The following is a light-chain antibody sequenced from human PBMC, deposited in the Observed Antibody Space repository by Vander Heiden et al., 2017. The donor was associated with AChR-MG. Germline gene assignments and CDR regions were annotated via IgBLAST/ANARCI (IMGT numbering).Light chain of an antibody. V-gene: IGLV2-8*01. CDR1: STDVGYYNY. CDR2: EVY. Sequence: QSALTQPPSASGSPGQSVTISCTGTSTDVGYYNYVSWYQQHPGKAPKLIIYEVYKRPSGVPDRFSGSKSGNTASLTVSGLQADDEADYYCCSYAGGNEYVFGLGTKVTVL. CDR3: CSYAGGNEYV. J-gene: IGLJ1*01.